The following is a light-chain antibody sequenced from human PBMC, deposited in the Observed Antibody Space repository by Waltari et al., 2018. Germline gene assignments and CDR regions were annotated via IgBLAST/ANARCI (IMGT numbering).Light chain of an antibody. Sequence: EIVLTQSPGTLSLSPGERATLSCRASQSISRYLAWDQHKPGQAPRLLIYAASSRATGIPDRFSGSGSGTDFSLTISRLEPEDFAVYYCQNHERLPAMFGQGTKVEIK. J-gene: IGKJ1*01. CDR2: AAS. CDR3: QNHERLPAM. V-gene: IGKV3-20*01. CDR1: QSISRY.